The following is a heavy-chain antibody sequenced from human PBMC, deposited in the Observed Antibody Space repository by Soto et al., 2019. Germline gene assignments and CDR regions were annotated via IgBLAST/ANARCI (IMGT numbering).Heavy chain of an antibody. CDR3: ARLPGHYYYYGMDV. V-gene: IGHV4-61*01. Sequence: SETLSLTCTVSGGSVSSGSYYWSWIRQPPGKGLEWIGYIYYSGSTNYNPSLKSRVTISVDTSKNQFSLKPTSVTAADTALYYCARLPGHYYYYGMDVWGQGTTFTVSS. CDR1: GGSVSSGSYY. J-gene: IGHJ6*02. CDR2: IYYSGST.